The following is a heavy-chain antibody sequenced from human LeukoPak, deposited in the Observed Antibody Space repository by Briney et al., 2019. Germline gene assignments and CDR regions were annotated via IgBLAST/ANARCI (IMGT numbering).Heavy chain of an antibody. D-gene: IGHD2-15*01. V-gene: IGHV5-51*01. J-gene: IGHJ4*02. CDR2: IYPGGSDT. CDR3: ARRLGYCSGGSCYGKYYFDY. Sequence: GESLKNSCKGSGYSFTSYWIGWVRQMPGKGLEWMGIIYPGGSDTRYSPSFQGQVTISADKSISTAYLQWSSLKASDTAMYYCARRLGYCSGGSCYGKYYFDYWGQGTLVTVPS. CDR1: GYSFTSYW.